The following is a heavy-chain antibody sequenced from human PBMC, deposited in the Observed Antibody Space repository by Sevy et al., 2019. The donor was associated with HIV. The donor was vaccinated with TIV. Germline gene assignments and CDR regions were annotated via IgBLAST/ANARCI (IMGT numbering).Heavy chain of an antibody. V-gene: IGHV3-48*02. CDR1: GFTFSSYA. CDR2: ITSSRTTI. J-gene: IGHJ4*02. CDR3: ARGIASAVLDY. Sequence: GGSLRLSCAASGFTFSSYAMNWVRQAPGKGLEWVSSITSSRTTIYHADSVKGRFTISRDKAKASVYLQMNSLRDEDTAVYYCARGIASAVLDYWGQGTLVTVSS. D-gene: IGHD6-13*01.